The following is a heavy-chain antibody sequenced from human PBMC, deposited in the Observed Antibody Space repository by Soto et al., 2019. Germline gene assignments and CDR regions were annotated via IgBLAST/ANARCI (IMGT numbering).Heavy chain of an antibody. CDR2: ISYDGSNK. V-gene: IGHV3-30*18. J-gene: IGHJ4*02. CDR3: AKDLGGTGGCDY. Sequence: QVRLVESGGGVVQPGRSLRLSCAASGFTFSTYGIHWVRQAPGKGLEWVAVISYDGSNKYYADSVKGRFAISGDNSNTTLYLQMNSLRAEDTAVYYCAKDLGGTGGCDYWGQGTLVTVSS. D-gene: IGHD3-16*01. CDR1: GFTFSTYG.